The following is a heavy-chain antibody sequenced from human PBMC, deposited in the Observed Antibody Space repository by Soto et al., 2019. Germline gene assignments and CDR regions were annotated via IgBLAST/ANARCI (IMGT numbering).Heavy chain of an antibody. CDR2: ISGYNGNT. V-gene: IGHV1-18*01. J-gene: IGHJ4*02. Sequence: QVQLVQSGAEVKKPGASVKVSCKTSGYTFSSYGFSWVRQVPGQGLEWIGWISGYNGNTNYAQRFRGRVTMTTDTSTSTAYMELRSLRSDDTAVYYCAREGQLGYWGQGTLVTVSS. CDR1: GYTFSSYG. CDR3: AREGQLGY. D-gene: IGHD6-6*01.